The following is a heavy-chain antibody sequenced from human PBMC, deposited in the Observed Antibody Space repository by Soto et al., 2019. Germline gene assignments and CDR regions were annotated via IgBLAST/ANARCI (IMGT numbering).Heavy chain of an antibody. CDR3: ARHRGGWWEIDY. CDR1: GGSISSYY. J-gene: IGHJ4*02. CDR2: IYYSGST. Sequence: PSETLSLTCTVSGGSISSYYWSWIRQPPGKGLEWIGYIYYSGSTNYNPSLKSRVTISVDTSKNQFSLKLSSVTAADTAVYYCARHRGGWWEIDYWGQGTLVTVSS. D-gene: IGHD2-15*01. V-gene: IGHV4-59*08.